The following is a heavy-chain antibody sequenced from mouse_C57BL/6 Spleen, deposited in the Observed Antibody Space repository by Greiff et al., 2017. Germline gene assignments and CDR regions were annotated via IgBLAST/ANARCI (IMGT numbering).Heavy chain of an antibody. D-gene: IGHD1-1*01. J-gene: IGHJ1*03. V-gene: IGHV1-52*01. Sequence: QVQLQQPGAELVRPGSSVKLSCKASGYTFTSYWMHWVKQRPIQGLEWIGNIDPSDSETHYNQKFKDKDTLTVDKSSSTAYMQLSSLTSEDSAVYYCASFTTVVAVRYFDVWGTGTTVTVSS. CDR1: GYTFTSYW. CDR2: IDPSDSET. CDR3: ASFTTVVAVRYFDV.